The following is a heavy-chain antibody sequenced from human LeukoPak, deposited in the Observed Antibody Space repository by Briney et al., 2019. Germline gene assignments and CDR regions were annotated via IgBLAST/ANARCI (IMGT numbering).Heavy chain of an antibody. CDR2: IYSSGRT. D-gene: IGHD2-15*01. Sequence: SETLSLTCTVSGVSIISTNSYWGWIRQSPRTGPEWIGNIYSSGRTYYNPSLNSRVTISIDMSENQFSLKLTSVTAADTAVYYCARKREGPATGIDYWGQGTLVTVSS. CDR1: GVSIISTNSY. CDR3: ARKREGPATGIDY. J-gene: IGHJ4*02. V-gene: IGHV4-39*07.